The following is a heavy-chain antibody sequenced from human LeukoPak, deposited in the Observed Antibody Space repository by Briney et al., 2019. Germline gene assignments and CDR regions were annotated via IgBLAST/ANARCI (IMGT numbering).Heavy chain of an antibody. CDR3: ARAYDYVWGSYRRGPFGY. CDR1: GFTFSSYE. D-gene: IGHD3-16*02. J-gene: IGHJ4*02. V-gene: IGHV3-48*03. CDR2: ISSSGSTI. Sequence: GGSLRLSCAASGFTFSSYEMNWVRQAPGKGLEWVSYISSSGSTIYYADSVKGRFTISRDNAKNSLYLQMNSLRAEDTAVYYCARAYDYVWGSYRRGPFGYWGQGTLVTVSS.